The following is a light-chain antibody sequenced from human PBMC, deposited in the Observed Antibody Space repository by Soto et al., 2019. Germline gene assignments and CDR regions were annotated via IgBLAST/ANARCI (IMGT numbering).Light chain of an antibody. J-gene: IGLJ1*01. V-gene: IGLV2-14*01. CDR1: SSDVGGYSY. CDR2: DVS. Sequence: SALTQPASVSGSPGQSITISCTGASSDVGGYSYVSWYQQLPGKAPKLMIYDVSDRPSGVSNRSSGSKSGNTASLTISGLQAEDEADYYCSSYTSSSLYVFGTGTKVTVL. CDR3: SSYTSSSLYV.